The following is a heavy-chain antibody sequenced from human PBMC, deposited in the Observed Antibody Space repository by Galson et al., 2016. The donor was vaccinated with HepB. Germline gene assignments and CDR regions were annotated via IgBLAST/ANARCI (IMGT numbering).Heavy chain of an antibody. J-gene: IGHJ6*03. Sequence: SLRLSCAASGFTFSNYAMSWVRQAPGKGLEWLSGISGSGANTYYADSVKGRFTISRDNSKNTLYLQVLNLRAEDTGVYYCGKVRETWMQLFNYFMDVWGRGTTVTVSS. CDR2: ISGSGANT. D-gene: IGHD5-18*01. V-gene: IGHV3-23*01. CDR3: GKVRETWMQLFNYFMDV. CDR1: GFTFSNYA.